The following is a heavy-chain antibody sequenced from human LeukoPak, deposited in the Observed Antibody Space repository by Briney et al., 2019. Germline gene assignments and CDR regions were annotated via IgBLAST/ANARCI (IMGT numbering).Heavy chain of an antibody. J-gene: IGHJ4*02. V-gene: IGHV3-9*01. D-gene: IGHD3-3*01. CDR3: AKDIGPYYDFWSGFDY. CDR1: GFTFDDYA. Sequence: GGSLRLSCAASGFTFDDYAMHWVRQAPGKGLEWVSGISWNSGSIGYADSVKGRFTISRDNAKNSLCLQMNSLRAEDTALYYCAKDIGPYYDFWSGFDYWGQGTLVTVSS. CDR2: ISWNSGSI.